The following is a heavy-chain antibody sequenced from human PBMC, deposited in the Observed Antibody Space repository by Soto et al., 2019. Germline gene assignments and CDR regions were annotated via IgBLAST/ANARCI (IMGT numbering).Heavy chain of an antibody. CDR2: IYYSGST. Sequence: PSETLSLTCTVSGGSISSSSYYWGWIRQPPGKGLEWIGSIYYSGSTYYNPSLKSRVTISVDTSKNQFSLKLSSVTAADTAVYYCAIFLEWLPLYWGQGTLVTVSS. CDR1: GGSISSSSYY. V-gene: IGHV4-39*01. D-gene: IGHD3-3*01. CDR3: AIFLEWLPLY. J-gene: IGHJ4*02.